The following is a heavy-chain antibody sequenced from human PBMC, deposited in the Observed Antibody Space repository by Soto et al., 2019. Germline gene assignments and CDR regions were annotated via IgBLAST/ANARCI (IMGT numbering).Heavy chain of an antibody. V-gene: IGHV2-5*02. J-gene: IGHJ1*01. CDR1: GFSLSTSGVG. Sequence: SGPTLVNPTQTLTLTCTFSGFSLSTSGVGVGWIRQPPGKTMEWLALIYWDDEKRYSPSLKRSLTITKDTSKNQVVLTMTNMDPVDTATYYCAHSRDVVGYFQHWGQGTLVTVSS. CDR3: AHSRDVVGYFQH. CDR2: IYWDDEK. D-gene: IGHD2-15*01.